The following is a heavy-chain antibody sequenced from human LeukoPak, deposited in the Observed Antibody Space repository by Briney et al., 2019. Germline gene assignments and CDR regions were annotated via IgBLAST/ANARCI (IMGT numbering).Heavy chain of an antibody. CDR2: IWYDGSDK. CDR1: GFTFSSYG. J-gene: IGHJ5*02. Sequence: PGGSLRLSCAASGFTFSSYGMHWVRQAPGKGLEWVAFIWYDGSDKKYADSVKGRFTISRDNSKNTLYLQMNSLRAEDTAVYYCAKGGVVHNWFDPWGQGTLVTVSP. V-gene: IGHV3-30*02. CDR3: AKGGVVHNWFDP. D-gene: IGHD2-15*01.